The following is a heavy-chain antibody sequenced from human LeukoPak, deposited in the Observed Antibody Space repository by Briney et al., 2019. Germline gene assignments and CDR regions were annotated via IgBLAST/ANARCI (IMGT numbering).Heavy chain of an antibody. CDR3: ARNGRVRRVVKDLFEY. D-gene: IGHD3-10*01. J-gene: IGHJ4*02. CDR2: VSPYNGNT. Sequence: GASVKVSCKVSGYTLTELSMHWVRQAPGKGLEWMGGVSPYNGNTYYSQRFQGRVTITKDTSTGTAYLDLRNLRADDTAMYYCARNGRVRRVVKDLFEYWGQGTLVAVSS. V-gene: IGHV1-24*01. CDR1: GYTLTELS.